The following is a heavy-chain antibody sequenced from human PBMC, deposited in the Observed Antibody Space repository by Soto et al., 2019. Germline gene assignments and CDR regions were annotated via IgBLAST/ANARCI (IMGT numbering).Heavy chain of an antibody. CDR2: ISSSSSYI. V-gene: IGHV3-21*01. CDR1: GFTFSSYS. CDR3: ARDLFDGSIRTFDY. D-gene: IGHD6-6*01. Sequence: EVQVVESGGGLVKPGGSLRLSCAASGFTFSSYSMNWVRQAPGKGLEWVSSISSSSSYIYYADSVKGRFTISRDNAKNSLYLQMSSLRAEDTAVYYWARDLFDGSIRTFDYWGQGTLVTVSS. J-gene: IGHJ4*02.